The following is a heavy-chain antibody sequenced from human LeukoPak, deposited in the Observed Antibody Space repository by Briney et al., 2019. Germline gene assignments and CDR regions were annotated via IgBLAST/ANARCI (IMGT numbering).Heavy chain of an antibody. V-gene: IGHV1-69*13. Sequence: GASVKVSCKASGGTFSSYAISWVRQAPGQGLEWMGGIFPMFGTANYARKLQGRVTITADESTSTASMELSSLTSEDTAVYYCARGGYCSSTSCYALYYFDYWGREPWSPSPQ. CDR3: ARGGYCSSTSCYALYYFDY. CDR1: GGTFSSYA. J-gene: IGHJ4*02. D-gene: IGHD2-2*01. CDR2: IFPMFGTA.